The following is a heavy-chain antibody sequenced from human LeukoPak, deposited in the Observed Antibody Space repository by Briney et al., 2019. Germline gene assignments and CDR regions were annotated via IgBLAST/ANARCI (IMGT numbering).Heavy chain of an antibody. CDR2: INPNSGGT. J-gene: IGHJ4*02. D-gene: IGHD5-24*01. Sequence: ASVKVSCKASGYTFTGYYMHWVRQAPGQGLEWMGRINPNSGGTNYAQKFQGRVTMTRDTSISTAYMELSRLRSDDTAVYYCARIRMRWLQLTPLYYFDYWGQGTLVTVSS. V-gene: IGHV1-2*06. CDR3: ARIRMRWLQLTPLYYFDY. CDR1: GYTFTGYY.